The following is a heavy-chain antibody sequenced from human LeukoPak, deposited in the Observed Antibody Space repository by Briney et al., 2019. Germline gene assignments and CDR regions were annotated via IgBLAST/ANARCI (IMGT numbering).Heavy chain of an antibody. CDR3: ARDKPRGSYYGSIFDS. Sequence: GGSLRLSCAASGFTFSSYWMSWVRQAPGKGLEWVANIRDDGGEIYYVDSVKGRFTISRDNAKSSLFLQMNSLRAEDAAVYYCARDKPRGSYYGSIFDSWGQGTLVTVSS. CDR2: IRDDGGEI. J-gene: IGHJ4*02. CDR1: GFTFSSYW. D-gene: IGHD1-26*01. V-gene: IGHV3-7*01.